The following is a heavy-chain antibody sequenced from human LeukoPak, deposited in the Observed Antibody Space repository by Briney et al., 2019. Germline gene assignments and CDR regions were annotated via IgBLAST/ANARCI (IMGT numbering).Heavy chain of an antibody. D-gene: IGHD3-10*01. CDR3: ASSYYYEH. J-gene: IGHJ1*01. Sequence: SETLSLTCTVSGGSISTYYWSWIRQPPGKGLEWIGYIYYSGSTTYNPSLKSRVTISVDTSKNQFSLKLSSVTAADTAVYYCASSYYYEHWGQGTLVTVSS. CDR1: GGSISTYY. V-gene: IGHV4-59*08. CDR2: IYYSGST.